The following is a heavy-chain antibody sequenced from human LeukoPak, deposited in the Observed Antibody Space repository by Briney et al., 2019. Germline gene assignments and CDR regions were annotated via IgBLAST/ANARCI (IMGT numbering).Heavy chain of an antibody. V-gene: IGHV1-69*06. CDR2: IIPIFGTA. D-gene: IGHD6-13*01. CDR1: GGTFSSYA. J-gene: IGHJ4*02. CDR3: ARWSSSWEYFDY. Sequence: ASVKVSCKASGGTFSSYAISWVRQAPGQGLEWMGGIIPIFGTANYAQKFQGRVTITADKSTSTAYMELSSLRSEDTAVYYCARWSSSWEYFDYWGQGTLVTVSS.